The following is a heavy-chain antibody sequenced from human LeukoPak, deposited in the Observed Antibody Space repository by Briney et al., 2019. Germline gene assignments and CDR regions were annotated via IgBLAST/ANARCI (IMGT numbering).Heavy chain of an antibody. V-gene: IGHV4-30-4*07. CDR3: ARGGAQQLGYMDV. CDR1: GGSISSGGYS. CDR2: IYYSGST. J-gene: IGHJ6*03. D-gene: IGHD6-13*01. Sequence: SSETLSLTCAVSGGSISSGGYSWSWIRQPPGKGLEWIEYIYYSGSTYYNPSLKSRVTISVDTSKNQFSLKLSSVTAADTAVYYCARGGAQQLGYMDVWGKGTTVTVSS.